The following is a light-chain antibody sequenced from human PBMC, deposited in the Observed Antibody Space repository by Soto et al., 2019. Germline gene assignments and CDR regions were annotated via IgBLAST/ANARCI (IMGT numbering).Light chain of an antibody. J-gene: IGKJ5*01. CDR1: QTVSSSY. V-gene: IGKV3D-20*02. CDR2: AAP. CDR3: HQRNVWPPVT. Sequence: EIVLTQSPGTLSLSPGGRDTLSCRTRQTVSSSYLAWYQQKPGQAPRLLIYAAPYTATGIPDRFSGSGSGAHFTLTTTSLEPEDSAVYYCHQRNVWPPVTFGLGPRLE.